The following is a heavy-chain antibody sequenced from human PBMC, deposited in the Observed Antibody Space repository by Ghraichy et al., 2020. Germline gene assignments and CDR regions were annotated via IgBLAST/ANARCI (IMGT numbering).Heavy chain of an antibody. J-gene: IGHJ5*02. CDR1: GFIFSSYT. V-gene: IGHV3-48*01. D-gene: IGHD6-19*01. CDR2: ISSSSSTI. Sequence: GSLRLSCAASGFIFSSYTMNWVRQAPGKGLEWVSYISSSSSTIYYADSVKGRFTISRDNAKNSLYLQMNSLRAEDTAVYYCARDRGSGLPYNWFDPWGQGTLVTVSS. CDR3: ARDRGSGLPYNWFDP.